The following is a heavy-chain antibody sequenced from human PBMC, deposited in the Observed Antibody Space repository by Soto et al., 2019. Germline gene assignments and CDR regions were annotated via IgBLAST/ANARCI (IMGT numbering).Heavy chain of an antibody. J-gene: IGHJ4*02. CDR2: ISGDSGTI. Sequence: PGGSLRLSCAASGFTFINDAMHWVRQAPGKGLEWVSGISGDSGTIAYVDSVKGRFTISRDNAKNSLYLQMNSLRAEDTALYYCAKGGATVTTWFDYWGQGTLVTVSS. CDR3: AKGGATVTTWFDY. CDR1: GFTFINDA. V-gene: IGHV3-9*01. D-gene: IGHD4-4*01.